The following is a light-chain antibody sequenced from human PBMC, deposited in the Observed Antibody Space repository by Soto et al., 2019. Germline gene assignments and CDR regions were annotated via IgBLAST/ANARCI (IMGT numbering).Light chain of an antibody. V-gene: IGKV4-1*01. Sequence: DIVMTQSPDSLAVSLGERASINCRSNQSVLYSSNDKNYLAWYQQKPGQSPKLLIYWASSLESGFPARFSGSGSGTEFTLTISSLQAEDVAVYYCQQYYTTPFTFGPGTIVEIK. J-gene: IGKJ3*01. CDR1: QSVLYSSNDKNY. CDR2: WAS. CDR3: QQYYTTPFT.